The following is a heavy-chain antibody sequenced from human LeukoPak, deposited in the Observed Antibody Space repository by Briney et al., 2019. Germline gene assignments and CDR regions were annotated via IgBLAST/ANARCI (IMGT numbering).Heavy chain of an antibody. J-gene: IGHJ5*02. CDR3: ATAPAAADSS. CDR2: INRDGTKT. CDR1: GFTLTNFW. V-gene: IGHV3-7*01. Sequence: GGSLRLSCAASGFTLTNFWMTWVRQSPGKGLEWVANINRDGTKTTYVDSVKGRFTISRDNAENSLFLHMSSLRAEDTAVYYCATAPAAADSSWGQGTLVAVSS. D-gene: IGHD6-13*01.